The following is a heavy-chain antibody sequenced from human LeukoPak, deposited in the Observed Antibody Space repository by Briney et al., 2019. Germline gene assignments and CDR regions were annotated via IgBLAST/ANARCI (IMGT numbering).Heavy chain of an antibody. CDR2: INWSGDSV. J-gene: IGHJ4*02. V-gene: IGHV3-20*04. D-gene: IGHD6-19*01. CDR3: AREKTVAARPHYFDY. CDR1: GFTFDDFG. Sequence: GGSLRLSCAVSGFTFDDFGMSWVRQVPGKGLEWVSGINWSGDSVHYTDSVKGRFTISRDNAKNSVFLEMNNLRAEDTAVYYCAREKTVAARPHYFDYWGQGTLVTVSS.